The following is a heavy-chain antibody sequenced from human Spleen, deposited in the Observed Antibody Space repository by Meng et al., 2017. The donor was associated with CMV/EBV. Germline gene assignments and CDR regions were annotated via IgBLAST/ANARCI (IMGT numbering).Heavy chain of an antibody. D-gene: IGHD2-21*02. V-gene: IGHV1-2*02. J-gene: IGHJ5*02. CDR3: ARGGWGRTYGPVDT. Sequence: ASVKVSCKASGYTFTGYYMHWVRQAPGQGLEWMGWINPNSGGTNYAQKFQGRVTMTRDTSISTAYMELNRLTSDDTAVYYCARGGWGRTYGPVDTWGQGTLVTVSS. CDR1: GYTFTGYY. CDR2: INPNSGGT.